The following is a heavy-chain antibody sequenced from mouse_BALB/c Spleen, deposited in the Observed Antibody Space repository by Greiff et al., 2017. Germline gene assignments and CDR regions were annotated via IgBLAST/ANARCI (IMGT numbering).Heavy chain of an antibody. J-gene: IGHJ3*01. V-gene: IGHV1-7*01. Sequence: QVQLQQSGAELAKPGASVKMSCKASGYTFTSYWMHWVKQRPGQGLEWIGYINPSTGYTEYNQKFKDKATLTADKSSSTAYMQLSSLTSEDSAVYYCARVNYDYDGFAYWGQGTLVTVSA. CDR3: ARVNYDYDGFAY. D-gene: IGHD2-4*01. CDR1: GYTFTSYW. CDR2: INPSTGYT.